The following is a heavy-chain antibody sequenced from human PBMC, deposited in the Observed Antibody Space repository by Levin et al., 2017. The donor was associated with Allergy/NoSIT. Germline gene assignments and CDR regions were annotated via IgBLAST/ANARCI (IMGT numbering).Heavy chain of an antibody. CDR2: ISGSGNST. CDR1: GFMFSNYA. D-gene: IGHD2-15*01. Sequence: PGGSLRLSCVASGFMFSNYALTWVRQAPGKGLEWVSTISGSGNSTHYADAVEGRFTTSRDNSKNTLYLQRNSLRVDDTAVYSCAKDHRRALCNSGSCYSFDFWGQGTLVTVSS. V-gene: IGHV3-23*01. J-gene: IGHJ4*02. CDR3: AKDHRRALCNSGSCYSFDF.